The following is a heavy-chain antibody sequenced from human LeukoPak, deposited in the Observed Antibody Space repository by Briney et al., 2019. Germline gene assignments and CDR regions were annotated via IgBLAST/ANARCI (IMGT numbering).Heavy chain of an antibody. Sequence: SETLSLTCSVSGGSISSSSYSWGWIRQPPGKGLEWIGSIYHSGSTYYNPSLKSRVTISVDTSKNQFSLKLSSVTAADTAVYYCARGRGVATDWGQGTLVTVSS. CDR3: ARGRGVATD. D-gene: IGHD5-12*01. V-gene: IGHV4-39*07. CDR2: IYHSGST. J-gene: IGHJ4*02. CDR1: GGSISSSSYS.